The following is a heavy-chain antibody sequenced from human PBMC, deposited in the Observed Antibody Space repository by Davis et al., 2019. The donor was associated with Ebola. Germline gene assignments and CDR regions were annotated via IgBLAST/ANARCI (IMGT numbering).Heavy chain of an antibody. CDR3: ARDRRYCSGGSCYGGWFDP. Sequence: SETLSLTCTVSGGSISSSSYYWSWIRQPPGKGLEWIGYIYYSGSTNYNPSLKSRVTISVDTSKNQFSLKLSSVTAADTAVYYCARDRRYCSGGSCYGGWFDPWGQGTLVTVSS. CDR2: IYYSGST. V-gene: IGHV4-61*01. J-gene: IGHJ5*02. D-gene: IGHD2-15*01. CDR1: GGSISSSSYY.